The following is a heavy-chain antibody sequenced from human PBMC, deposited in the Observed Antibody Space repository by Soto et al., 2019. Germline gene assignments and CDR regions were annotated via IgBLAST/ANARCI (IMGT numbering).Heavy chain of an antibody. CDR2: IYSSGST. CDR1: GGAISTYY. V-gene: IGHV4-4*07. J-gene: IGHJ5*02. CDR3: ARGPRFSAGFDP. Sequence: SETLFLTCTVSGGAISTYYWTWIRQPAGKGLEWIGRIYSSGSTKYNPSLQSRVSMSLHTSNNQYSLRLTSFTAAVRAVSYCARGPRFSAGFDPWGQGTLVTVSS.